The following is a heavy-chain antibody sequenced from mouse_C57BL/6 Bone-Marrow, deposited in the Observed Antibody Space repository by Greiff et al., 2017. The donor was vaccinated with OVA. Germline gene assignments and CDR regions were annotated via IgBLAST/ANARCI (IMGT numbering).Heavy chain of an antibody. D-gene: IGHD6-5*01. J-gene: IGHJ2*01. CDR1: GFTFSDYY. CDR2: ISNGGGST. CDR3: ARHGLWSSSFDY. V-gene: IGHV5-12*01. Sequence: DVKLVESGGGLVQPGGSLKLSCAASGFTFSDYYMYWVRQTPEKRLEWVAYISNGGGSTYYPDTVKGRFTISRDNAKNTLYLQMSRLKSEDTAMYYCARHGLWSSSFDYWGQGTTLTVSS.